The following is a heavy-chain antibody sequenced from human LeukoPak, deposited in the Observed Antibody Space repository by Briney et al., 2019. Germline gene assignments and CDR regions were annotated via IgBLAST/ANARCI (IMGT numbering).Heavy chain of an antibody. CDR1: GDSVASNSDA. D-gene: IGHD2-21*01. CDR3: AREGMGEVEDYYMDV. V-gene: IGHV6-1*01. Sequence: SQTLSLTCAISGDSVASNSDAWNWIRQYPSRGLEWLGRTYYRSKWYNDYAVSVKSRTTINPDTSKNQFSLQLNSVTPEDTAVYYCAREGMGEVEDYYMDVWGKGTTVTVSS. J-gene: IGHJ6*03. CDR2: TYYRSKWYN.